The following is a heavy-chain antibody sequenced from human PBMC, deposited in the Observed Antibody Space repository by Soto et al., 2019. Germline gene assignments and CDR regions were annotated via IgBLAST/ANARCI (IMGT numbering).Heavy chain of an antibody. D-gene: IGHD4-17*01. CDR3: ANISASPFGDFVFDR. J-gene: IGHJ5*02. CDR1: RFTFGDYP. Sequence: GGSLRRSWVASRFTFGDYPMNGGRQAPGKGLEWVSGISDTSIDTYYADSVKGRFTISRDNSQSMLFLHMSSLRADDTALYYFANISASPFGDFVFDRWGQGSLVTVSS. CDR2: ISDTSIDT. V-gene: IGHV3-23*01.